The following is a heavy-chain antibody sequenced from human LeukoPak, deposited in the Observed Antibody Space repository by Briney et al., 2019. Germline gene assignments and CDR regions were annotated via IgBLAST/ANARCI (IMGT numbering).Heavy chain of an antibody. Sequence: SETLSLTGTVSGGSISGYYWSWIRQPPGKGLEWVGYIHYSGNTNYNPSLKSRVTISVDTSKNQFSLRLTSVTAADTAVYYCARGESYCGGGCYHYWGQGTLVTVSS. J-gene: IGHJ4*02. CDR1: GGSISGYY. CDR2: IHYSGNT. CDR3: ARGESYCGGGCYHY. D-gene: IGHD2-21*01. V-gene: IGHV4-59*01.